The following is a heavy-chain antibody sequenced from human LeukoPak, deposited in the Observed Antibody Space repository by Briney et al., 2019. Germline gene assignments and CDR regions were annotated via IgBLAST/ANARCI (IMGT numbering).Heavy chain of an antibody. Sequence: KAGGSLRLSCAASGFTFSDFYMSWIRQAPGKGLEWVSYLSTTSSHTNYADSVKGRFTISRDNSKNTLSLQMDSLRAEDTAVYFCAKGLERWLQSPFDSWGQGTLVTVSS. D-gene: IGHD5-24*01. CDR3: AKGLERWLQSPFDS. J-gene: IGHJ4*02. CDR2: LSTTSSHT. CDR1: GFTFSDFY. V-gene: IGHV3-11*05.